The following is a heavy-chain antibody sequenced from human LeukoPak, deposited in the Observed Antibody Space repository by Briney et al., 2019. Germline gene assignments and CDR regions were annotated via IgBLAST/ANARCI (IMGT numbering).Heavy chain of an antibody. CDR2: ISAYNSNT. Sequence: ASVKVSCKASGYTFTSYGISWVRQAPGQGLEWMGWISAYNSNTNYAQKLQGRVTMTTDTSTSTAYMELRSLRSDDTAVYYCARVCPVLRYFDWLTWIDYWGQGTLVTVSS. CDR1: GYTFTSYG. CDR3: ARVCPVLRYFDWLTWIDY. J-gene: IGHJ4*02. D-gene: IGHD3-9*01. V-gene: IGHV1-18*01.